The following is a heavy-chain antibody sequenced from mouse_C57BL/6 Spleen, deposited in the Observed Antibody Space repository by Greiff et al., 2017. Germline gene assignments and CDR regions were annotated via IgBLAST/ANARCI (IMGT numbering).Heavy chain of an antibody. V-gene: IGHV7-3*01. CDR3: ARSPDYGDPYYYAMDY. CDR1: GFTFTDYY. CDR2: IRNKANGYTT. J-gene: IGHJ4*01. D-gene: IGHD2-4*01. Sequence: EVQVVESGGGLVQPGGSLSLSCAASGFTFTDYYMSWVRQPPGKALEWLGFIRNKANGYTTEYSASVKGRFTISRDNSQSILYLQMNALRAEDSATYYCARSPDYGDPYYYAMDYWGQGTSVTVSS.